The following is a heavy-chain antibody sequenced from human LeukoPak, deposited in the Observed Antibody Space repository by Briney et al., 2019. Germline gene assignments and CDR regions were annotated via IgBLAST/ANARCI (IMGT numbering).Heavy chain of an antibody. V-gene: IGHV4-34*01. J-gene: IGHJ4*02. Sequence: SETLSLTCAVYGGSFGGYYWSWIRQPPGKGLEWIGEINHSGSTNYNPSLKSRVTISVDTSKNQFSLKLSSVTAADTAVYYCARGPIRGQFDYWGQGTLVTVSS. CDR1: GGSFGGYY. D-gene: IGHD3-9*01. CDR3: ARGPIRGQFDY. CDR2: INHSGST.